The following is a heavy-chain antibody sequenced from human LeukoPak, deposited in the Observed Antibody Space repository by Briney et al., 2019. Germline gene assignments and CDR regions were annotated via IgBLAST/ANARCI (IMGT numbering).Heavy chain of an antibody. D-gene: IGHD3-22*01. Sequence: HTGGSLRLSCAASGFTFSSYAMSWARQAPGKGLEWVSAISGSGGSTHYADSVKGRFTISRDNSKNTLYLQMNSLRAEDTAVYYCAKADYYDSSGYYYFDYWGQGTLVTVSS. CDR1: GFTFSSYA. CDR2: ISGSGGST. CDR3: AKADYYDSSGYYYFDY. J-gene: IGHJ4*02. V-gene: IGHV3-23*01.